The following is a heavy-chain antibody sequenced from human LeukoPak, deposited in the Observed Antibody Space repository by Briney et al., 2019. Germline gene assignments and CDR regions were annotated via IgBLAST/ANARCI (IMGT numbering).Heavy chain of an antibody. CDR3: ARLGMATSTVDY. V-gene: IGHV1-2*02. Sequence: ASAKVSCKASGYTFTGYYMHWVRQAPGQGLEWMGWINPNSGGTNYEQKFQGRVTMTRDMSISTAYMELSRLRSDDTAVYYCARLGMATSTVDYWGQGTLVTVSS. D-gene: IGHD5-24*01. CDR2: INPNSGGT. J-gene: IGHJ4*02. CDR1: GYTFTGYY.